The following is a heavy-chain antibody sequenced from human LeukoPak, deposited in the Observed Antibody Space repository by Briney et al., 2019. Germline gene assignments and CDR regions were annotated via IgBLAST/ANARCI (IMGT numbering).Heavy chain of an antibody. D-gene: IGHD6-13*01. CDR3: ATSPSWGPAAAGMRFDY. V-gene: IGHV3-30*02. Sequence: GGSLRLSCTAPGFAFSFSASGIHWVRQAPGKGLEWVAFIQNDATEKSYADSVKGRCTTSRDNSKKAVYLQMNSLRAEDTAVYYCATSPSWGPAAAGMRFDYWGQGTLVTVSS. J-gene: IGHJ4*02. CDR1: GFAFSFSASG. CDR2: IQNDATEK.